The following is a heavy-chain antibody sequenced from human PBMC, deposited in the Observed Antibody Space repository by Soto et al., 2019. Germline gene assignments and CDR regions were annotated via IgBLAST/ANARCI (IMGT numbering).Heavy chain of an antibody. D-gene: IGHD1-1*01. J-gene: IGHJ4*02. V-gene: IGHV4-38-2*02. CDR3: AREKVGTTFFDN. Sequence: LSLTCSVSGFAISRGYYRSWVRQPPGKGLEWIGSIYPSVSSYHNPSLATRLRLSIDTSKNQFTLNLTSVTAADTALYFCAREKVGTTFFDNWGQGIQVTVSS. CDR1: GFAISRGYY. CDR2: IYPSVSS.